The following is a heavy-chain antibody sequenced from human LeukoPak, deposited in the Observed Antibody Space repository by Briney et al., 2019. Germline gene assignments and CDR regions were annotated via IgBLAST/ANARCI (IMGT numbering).Heavy chain of an antibody. Sequence: TVKVSCKASGGTFSSYAISWVRQAPGQGLEWMGRIIPIFGTANYAQKFQGRVTITTDESTSTAYMELSSLRSEDTAVYYCAMLFYSYGRYYFDYWGQGTLVTVSS. CDR3: AMLFYSYGRYYFDY. CDR1: GGTFSSYA. CDR2: IIPIFGTA. D-gene: IGHD5-18*01. J-gene: IGHJ4*02. V-gene: IGHV1-69*05.